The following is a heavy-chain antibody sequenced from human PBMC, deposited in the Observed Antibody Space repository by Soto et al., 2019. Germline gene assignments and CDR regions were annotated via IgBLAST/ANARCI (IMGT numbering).Heavy chain of an antibody. Sequence: GGSLRLSCAASGFTFSSYSMSWVRQAPGEGLEWVSSISSSSSYIYYADSVKGRFTISRDNAKNSLYLQMNSLRAEDTAVYYCARDDYGDYPLYYYGMDVWGQGTTVTVSS. J-gene: IGHJ6*02. CDR3: ARDDYGDYPLYYYGMDV. V-gene: IGHV3-21*01. CDR1: GFTFSSYS. CDR2: ISSSSSYI. D-gene: IGHD4-17*01.